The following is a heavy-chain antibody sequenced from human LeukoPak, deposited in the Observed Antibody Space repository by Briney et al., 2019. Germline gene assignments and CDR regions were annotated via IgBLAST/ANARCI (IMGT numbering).Heavy chain of an antibody. CDR2: IVVGSGNT. J-gene: IGHJ2*01. CDR3: ARDRGWENWYFDL. Sequence: WASVKVSCKASGFTFTSSAVQWVRQARGQRLEWIGWIVVGSGNTNYAQKFQERVTITRDMSTSTAYMELSSLRSEDTAVYYCARDRGWENWYFDLWGRGTLVTVSS. CDR1: GFTFTSSA. D-gene: IGHD1-26*01. V-gene: IGHV1-58*01.